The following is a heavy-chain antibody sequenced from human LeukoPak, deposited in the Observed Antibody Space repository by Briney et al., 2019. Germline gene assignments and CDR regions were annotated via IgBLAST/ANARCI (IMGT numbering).Heavy chain of an antibody. V-gene: IGHV3-7*01. D-gene: IGHD3-16*01. Sequence: PGGSLRLSCAASGFTFSSYWMSWVRQAPGKGLEWVANIKQDGSEKHYVDSVKGRFTISRDNVKNSLFLQMDSLKGEDTAVYYCARNRGISHWGQGTLVTVSS. CDR3: ARNRGISH. CDR2: IKQDGSEK. J-gene: IGHJ4*02. CDR1: GFTFSSYW.